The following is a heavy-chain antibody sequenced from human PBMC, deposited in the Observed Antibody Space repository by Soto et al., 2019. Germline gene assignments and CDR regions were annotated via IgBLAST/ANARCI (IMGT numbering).Heavy chain of an antibody. D-gene: IGHD6-19*01. CDR3: ARYSSGWYLNYYGMDV. J-gene: IGHJ6*02. CDR2: IYPGDSDT. CDR1: GYSFTSYW. Sequence: GESLKISCKGSGYSFTSYWIGWVRQMPGKGLEWMGIIYPGDSDTRYSPSFQGRVTISADKSISTAYLQWSSLKASDTAMYYCARYSSGWYLNYYGMDVWGQGTTVTVS. V-gene: IGHV5-51*01.